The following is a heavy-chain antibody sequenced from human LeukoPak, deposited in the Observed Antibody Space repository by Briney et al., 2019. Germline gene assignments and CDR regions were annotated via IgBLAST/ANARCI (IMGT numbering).Heavy chain of an antibody. CDR1: GFTFNNAW. J-gene: IGHJ4*02. V-gene: IGHV3-15*01. D-gene: IGHD3-10*01. CDR2: IKSKADGETT. CDR3: TTDLGLTMIRGVIAY. Sequence: GGSLRLSCAASGFTFNNAWMSWVRQAPGKGLEWVGRIKSKADGETTDYAAPVKGRFTMSRDDSKATLFLYMNSLKAEDTAVYYCTTDLGLTMIRGVIAYWGQGALVTVSS.